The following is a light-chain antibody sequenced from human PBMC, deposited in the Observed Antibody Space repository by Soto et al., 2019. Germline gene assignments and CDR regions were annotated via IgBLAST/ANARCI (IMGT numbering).Light chain of an antibody. CDR1: QSGSSS. CDR3: LQHNNWHRP. CDR2: GAS. V-gene: IGKV3-15*01. Sequence: EIVMTQSPATMSVSPGERATLSGRASQSGSSSLLWYQHNPCQAPGLLIYGASTRDTGIPARCSGSGSGTEFTLTISSLRSEDCAVYYCLQHNNWHRPFGQGTKVEIK. J-gene: IGKJ1*01.